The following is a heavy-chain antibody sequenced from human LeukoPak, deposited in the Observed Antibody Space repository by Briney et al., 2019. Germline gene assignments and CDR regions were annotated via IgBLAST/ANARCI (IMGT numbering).Heavy chain of an antibody. CDR1: GGSISSGGYY. CDR3: ARVLGEWELPPHWYFDL. V-gene: IGHV4-30-2*01. D-gene: IGHD1-26*01. Sequence: SETLSLTCTVSGGSISSGGYYWSWIRQPPGKGLEWIGYIYHSGSTYYNRSLKSRVTISVDKSKNQFSLKLSSVTAADTAVFYCARVLGEWELPPHWYFDLWGRGTLVIVSS. J-gene: IGHJ2*01. CDR2: IYHSGST.